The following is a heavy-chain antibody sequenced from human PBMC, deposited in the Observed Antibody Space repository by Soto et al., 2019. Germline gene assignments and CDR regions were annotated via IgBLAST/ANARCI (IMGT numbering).Heavy chain of an antibody. CDR2: INSDGSVS. V-gene: IGHV3-74*02. Sequence: EVQLVESGGGLVQPGGSQRLSCAASGFTFSNYWMYWVRQAPGKGLEWVSRINSDGSVSSYADSVKGRLTISRDNVKNTLYLQMDSLRAEDTAVYYCARGDCVGGTCYSLAGSFYYYMDVWGKGTTVTVFS. CDR1: GFTFSNYW. D-gene: IGHD2-15*01. J-gene: IGHJ6*03. CDR3: ARGDCVGGTCYSLAGSFYYYMDV.